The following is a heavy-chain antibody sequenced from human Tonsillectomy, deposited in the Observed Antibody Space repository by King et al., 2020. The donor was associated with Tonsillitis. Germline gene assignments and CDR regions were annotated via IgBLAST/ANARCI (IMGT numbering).Heavy chain of an antibody. J-gene: IGHJ4*02. CDR3: AKVLSIAVAGKLDY. Sequence: VQLVQSGGGLVQPGGSLRLSCAASGFTFSSYAMSWVRQAPGKGLEWVSAISGSGGSTFYADSVKGRFTISRDNSKNTLSLQMNSLRAEETSVYYCAKVLSIAVAGKLDYWGQGTLVTVSS. V-gene: IGHV3-23*04. CDR1: GFTFSSYA. D-gene: IGHD6-19*01. CDR2: ISGSGGST.